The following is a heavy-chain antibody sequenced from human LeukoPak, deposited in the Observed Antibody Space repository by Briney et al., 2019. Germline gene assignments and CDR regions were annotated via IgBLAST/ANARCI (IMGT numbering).Heavy chain of an antibody. CDR1: GFTFSSYS. CDR3: ARDDYGGAPWFDP. J-gene: IGHJ5*02. Sequence: PGGSLRLSCAASGFTFSSYSMNWVRQAPGKGLEWVSSISSSGSYIYYADSVKGRFTISRDNAKNSLYLQMNSLRAEDTAVYYCARDDYGGAPWFDPWGQGTLVTVSS. D-gene: IGHD3-16*01. CDR2: ISSSGSYI. V-gene: IGHV3-21*01.